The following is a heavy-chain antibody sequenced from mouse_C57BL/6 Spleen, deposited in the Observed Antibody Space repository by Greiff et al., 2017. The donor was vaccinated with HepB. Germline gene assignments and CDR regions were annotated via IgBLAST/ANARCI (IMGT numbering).Heavy chain of an antibody. CDR2: ISSGSSTI. J-gene: IGHJ2*01. CDR3: ARCWGSYYSLSFDY. Sequence: VQLKESGGGLVKPGGSLKLSCAASGFTFSDYGMHWVRQAPEKGLEWVAYISSGSSTIYYADTVKGRFTISRDNAKNTLFLHMTSLRSEDTAMYYCARCWGSYYSLSFDYWGQGTTLTVSS. CDR1: GFTFSDYG. D-gene: IGHD2-10*01. V-gene: IGHV5-17*01.